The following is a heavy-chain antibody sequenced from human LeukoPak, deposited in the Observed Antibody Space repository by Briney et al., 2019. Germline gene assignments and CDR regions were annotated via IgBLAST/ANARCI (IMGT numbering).Heavy chain of an antibody. Sequence: PSETLSLTCAVYGGSFSGYYWSWIRQPPGKGLEWIGEINHSGSTNYNPSLKSRVTISVDTSKNQFSLKLSSVTAADTALYYCARRVRGVNDAFDIWGQGTMVTVSS. CDR1: GGSFSGYY. D-gene: IGHD3-10*01. J-gene: IGHJ3*02. CDR2: INHSGST. V-gene: IGHV4-34*01. CDR3: ARRVRGVNDAFDI.